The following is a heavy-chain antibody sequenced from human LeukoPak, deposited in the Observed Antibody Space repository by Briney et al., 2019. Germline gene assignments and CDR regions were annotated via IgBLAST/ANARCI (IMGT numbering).Heavy chain of an antibody. V-gene: IGHV3-30*03. CDR1: GFTFSSYG. CDR3: ARDPGIAATGPFDY. Sequence: PGGSLRLSCAASGFTFSSYGMHWVRQAPGKGLEWVAFISYDGTYKYYTDSVMGRFTISRDNSKNTLYLQMNSLRTEDTAVYYCARDPGIAATGPFDYWGQGTLVTVSS. J-gene: IGHJ4*02. CDR2: ISYDGTYK. D-gene: IGHD6-13*01.